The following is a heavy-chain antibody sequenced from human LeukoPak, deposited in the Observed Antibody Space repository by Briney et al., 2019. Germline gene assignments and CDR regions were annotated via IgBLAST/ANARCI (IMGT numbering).Heavy chain of an antibody. V-gene: IGHV1-69*05. CDR2: IIPIFGTA. D-gene: IGHD2-2*02. CDR1: GGTFSSYA. J-gene: IGHJ3*02. CDR3: AMGYCSSTSCYMRGTDAFDI. Sequence: SVKVSCKASGGTFSSYAISWVRQAPGQGLEWMGRIIPIFGTANYAQKFQGRVTITTDESTSTAYMELSSLRSEDTAVYYCAMGYCSSTSCYMRGTDAFDIWGQGTMVTVSS.